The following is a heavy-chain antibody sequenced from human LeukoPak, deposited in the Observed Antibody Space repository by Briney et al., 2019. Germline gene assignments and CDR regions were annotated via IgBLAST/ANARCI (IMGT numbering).Heavy chain of an antibody. J-gene: IGHJ4*02. Sequence: SSETLSLTCTVPGGSISSYYWSWIRQPPGKGLEWIGFIYYSGSTYYNPSLKSRVTISVDTSKNQFSLRLSSVTATDTAEYFCARHQMRYSYGTLFDYWGQGTLVTVSS. CDR2: IYYSGST. CDR1: GGSISSYY. CDR3: ARHQMRYSYGTLFDY. D-gene: IGHD5-18*01. V-gene: IGHV4-59*08.